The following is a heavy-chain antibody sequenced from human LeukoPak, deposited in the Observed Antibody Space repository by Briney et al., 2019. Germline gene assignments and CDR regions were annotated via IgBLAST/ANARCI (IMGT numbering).Heavy chain of an antibody. CDR1: GFTSSSYA. CDR3: AEDSDGMDV. J-gene: IGHJ6*02. Sequence: GGSLRLSCAASGFTSSSYAMNWVRQVPGKGLEWVSTISGSGGSTYYADSVKGRFTISRDNSKNTLYLQMNSLRAEDTAVYYCAEDSDGMDVWGQGTTVTVSS. CDR2: ISGSGGST. V-gene: IGHV3-23*01.